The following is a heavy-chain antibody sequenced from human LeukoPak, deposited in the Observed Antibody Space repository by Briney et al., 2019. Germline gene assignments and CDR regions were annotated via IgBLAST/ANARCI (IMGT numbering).Heavy chain of an antibody. V-gene: IGHV3-66*02. D-gene: IGHD3-3*01. CDR2: IYSGGST. CDR1: GFTVSSNY. Sequence: GGSLRLSCAASGFTVSSNYMSWVRQAPGKGLEWVSVIYSGGSTYYADFVKGRFTISRDNSKNTLYLQMNSLRAEDTAVYYCAGLPYYDFWSGYYTAWGQGTLVTVSS. J-gene: IGHJ5*02. CDR3: AGLPYYDFWSGYYTA.